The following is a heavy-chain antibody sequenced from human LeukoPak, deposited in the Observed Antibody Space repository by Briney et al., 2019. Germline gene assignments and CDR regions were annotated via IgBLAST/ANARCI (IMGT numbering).Heavy chain of an antibody. V-gene: IGHV4-59*01. CDR2: IYYSGST. J-gene: IGHJ3*02. D-gene: IGHD3-10*01. Sequence: SETLSLTCTVSGGSISSYYWSWIRQPPGKGLEWIGYIYYSGSTNYNPSLKSRVTISVDTSKNQFSLKLSSVTAADTAVYYCARDRRRWFGELGYAFDIWGQGTMVTVSS. CDR3: ARDRRRWFGELGYAFDI. CDR1: GGSISSYY.